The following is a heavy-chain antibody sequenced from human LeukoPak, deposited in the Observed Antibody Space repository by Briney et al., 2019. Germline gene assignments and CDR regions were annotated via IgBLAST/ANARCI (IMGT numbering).Heavy chain of an antibody. J-gene: IGHJ4*02. D-gene: IGHD5-18*01. V-gene: IGHV1-18*01. Sequence: ASVKVSCKASGYTFNSYGISWVRQAPGQGPEWMGWISAYNGNTNYAQKLQGRVTMSIDTSTKTAYMELRSLRSDDTAVYYCGRVRGYSSVMGIFDYWGQGTLVTVSS. CDR2: ISAYNGNT. CDR3: GRVRGYSSVMGIFDY. CDR1: GYTFNSYG.